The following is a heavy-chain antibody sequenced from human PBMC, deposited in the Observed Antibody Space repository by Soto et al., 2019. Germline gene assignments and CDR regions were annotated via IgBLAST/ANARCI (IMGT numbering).Heavy chain of an antibody. D-gene: IGHD3-10*01. Sequence: QGQLAESGGGVVEPGRSLRLSWAASGFTFSSYGMQWVRQAPGKGLKGVAVVLHDGSNKYYADSVQGRFTISRDDSKNTLYLQMNSLRAEDTAVYYCAKDTANQYYGSGSYYPPYGMDVWGQGTTVTVSS. CDR2: VLHDGSNK. CDR1: GFTFSSYG. J-gene: IGHJ6*02. V-gene: IGHV3-30*18. CDR3: AKDTANQYYGSGSYYPPYGMDV.